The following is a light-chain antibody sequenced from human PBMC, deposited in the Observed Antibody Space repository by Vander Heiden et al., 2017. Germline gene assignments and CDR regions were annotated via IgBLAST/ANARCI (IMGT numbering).Light chain of an antibody. V-gene: IGKV3-20*01. J-gene: IGKJ3*01. Sequence: EIVLTQSPGTLPSSPGERATLSCRASQSVSSSYLAWYQQKPGQTPRLLIYGASSRATGIPDRFSGSGSGADFSLTISSLEPEDFAVYYCHQYGSSPFTFGPGTTVDIK. CDR1: QSVSSSY. CDR3: HQYGSSPFT. CDR2: GAS.